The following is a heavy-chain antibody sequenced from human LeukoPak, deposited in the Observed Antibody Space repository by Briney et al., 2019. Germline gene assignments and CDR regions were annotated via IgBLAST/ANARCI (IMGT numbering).Heavy chain of an antibody. D-gene: IGHD1-26*01. CDR1: GGTFSSYA. CDR3: ARDTISGSYFDY. V-gene: IGHV1-69*05. CDR2: IIPIFGTA. Sequence: ASVKVSCKASGGTFSSYAISWVRQAPGHGLEWMGGIIPIFGTANYAQKFQGRVTITTDESTSTAYMELSSLRSEDTAVYYYARDTISGSYFDYWGQGTLVTVSS. J-gene: IGHJ4*02.